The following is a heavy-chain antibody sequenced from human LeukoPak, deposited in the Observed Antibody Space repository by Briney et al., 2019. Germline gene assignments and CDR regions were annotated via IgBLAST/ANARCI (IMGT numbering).Heavy chain of an antibody. CDR1: GFTFSDYY. V-gene: IGHV3-11*01. CDR3: ARDPYYDSSGYCGY. J-gene: IGHJ4*02. Sequence: GGSLRLSCAASGFTFSDYYMSWIRQAPGKGLEWVSYISSSGSTIYYADSVKGQFTISRDNAKNSLYLQMNSLRAEDTAVYYCARDPYYDSSGYCGYWGQGTLVTVSS. D-gene: IGHD3-22*01. CDR2: ISSSGSTI.